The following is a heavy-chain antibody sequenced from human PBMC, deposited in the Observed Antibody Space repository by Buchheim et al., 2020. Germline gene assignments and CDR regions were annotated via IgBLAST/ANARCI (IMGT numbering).Heavy chain of an antibody. CDR1: GFTFSSYA. Sequence: EVQLLESGGGLVQPGGSLRLSCAASGFTFSSYAMSWVRQVPGKGLEWVSSISDSVVTTSFADSVKGRFTISTDNSKNTPYLQMNSLRAEDTAVYYCAEAIRASDYWGQGTL. V-gene: IGHV3-23*01. J-gene: IGHJ4*02. CDR2: ISDSVVTT. D-gene: IGHD3-10*01. CDR3: AEAIRASDY.